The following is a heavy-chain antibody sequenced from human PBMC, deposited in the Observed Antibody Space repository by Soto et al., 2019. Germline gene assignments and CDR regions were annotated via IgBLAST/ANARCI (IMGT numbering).Heavy chain of an antibody. J-gene: IGHJ4*02. CDR2: IIPIFGTA. D-gene: IGHD3-22*01. CDR3: TSCASNGYYPQNHY. V-gene: IGHV1-69*01. CDR1: GGSFSSFS. Sequence: QVILAQSGAEVKKPGSSVKVSCKVSGGSFSSFSINWVRQAPGQRFEWMGGIIPIFGTANFTQKFQDRVTFTADESTATAYMKLSSLTSADTAFYYCTSCASNGYYPQNHYWGPGTQVPVSS.